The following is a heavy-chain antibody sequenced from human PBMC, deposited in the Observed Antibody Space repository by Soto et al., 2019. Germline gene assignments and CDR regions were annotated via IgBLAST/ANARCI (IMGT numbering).Heavy chain of an antibody. CDR3: AKTPFSADYKKYPHFDY. CDR1: GFTFSNYW. V-gene: IGHV3-7*02. CDR2: IKPDGNEK. J-gene: IGHJ4*02. D-gene: IGHD4-4*01. Sequence: EVQLVESGGGLVQPGGSLRLSCAASGFTFSNYWMSWVRQAPGKGLEWVANIKPDGNEKYYVDSVKGRFTISRDNAENSLYLQMNSLRAEDTAVYYCAKTPFSADYKKYPHFDYWGQGTLVTVSS.